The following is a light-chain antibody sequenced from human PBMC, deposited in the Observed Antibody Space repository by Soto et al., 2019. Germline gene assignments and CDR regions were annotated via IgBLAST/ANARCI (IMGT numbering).Light chain of an antibody. CDR2: GAS. J-gene: IGKJ1*01. CDR3: QQYYHWPRT. V-gene: IGKV3D-15*01. CDR1: QSISRN. Sequence: EMVVTQSRATLSVSPVERVALSCRASQSISRNLAWYQQKPGQAPRLLIYGASTRATGIPARFSGSGSGTDFNLTISSLQSEDFAVYYCQQYYHWPRTFGQGTKVDIK.